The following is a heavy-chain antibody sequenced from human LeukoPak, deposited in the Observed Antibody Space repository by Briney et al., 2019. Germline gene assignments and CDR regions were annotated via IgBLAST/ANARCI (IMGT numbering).Heavy chain of an antibody. CDR1: GFTFSNYYG. CDR3: ARDWNWFDP. CDR2: ISNDGSKI. Sequence: GGSLRLSCAASGFTFSNYYGIQWLRQAPGKGLEWVALISNDGSKIYYADSVKGRFTISRENANNSLYLQMNSLSAEDTAVYYCARDWNWFDPWSQGTLVTVSS. V-gene: IGHV3-30-3*01. J-gene: IGHJ5*02.